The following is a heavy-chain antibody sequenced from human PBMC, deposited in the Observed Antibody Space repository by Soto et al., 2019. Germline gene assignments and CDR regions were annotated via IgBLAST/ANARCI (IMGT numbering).Heavy chain of an antibody. CDR2: ISGSGGST. J-gene: IGHJ6*02. V-gene: IGHV3-23*01. Sequence: PGGSLRLSCAASGFTFSSYAMSWVRQAPGKGLEWVSAISGSGGSTYYADSVKGRFTISRDNSKNTLYLQMNSLRAEDTAVYYCAKNQYYFWSGYYSLVGPYYYYYYGMDVWGQGTTVTVSS. D-gene: IGHD3-3*01. CDR1: GFTFSSYA. CDR3: AKNQYYFWSGYYSLVGPYYYYYYGMDV.